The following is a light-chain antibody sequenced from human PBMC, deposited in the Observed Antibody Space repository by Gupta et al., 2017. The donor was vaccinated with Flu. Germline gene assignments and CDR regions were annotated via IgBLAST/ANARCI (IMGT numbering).Light chain of an antibody. V-gene: IGKV4-1*01. J-gene: IGKJ2*03. CDR3: QQTDSSPYS. Sequence: DIVMTQSPDSLAVSLGEKAIINCKSSQTILHSSSHKNYLAWYQLKPGQPPKMLIFWASTRESGVPDRFSGSGSGTDFTLTINSLQAEDVAVYFCQQTDSSPYSFGQGTKLEIK. CDR1: QTILHSSSHKNY. CDR2: WAS.